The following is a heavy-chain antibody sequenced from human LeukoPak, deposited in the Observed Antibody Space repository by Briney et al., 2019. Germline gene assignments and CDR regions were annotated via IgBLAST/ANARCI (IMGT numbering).Heavy chain of an antibody. Sequence: GGSLRLSCAASGFTFSSYGIHWVRQAPGKGLEWVAVISYDGSNKYYADSVKGRFTISRDNAKNSASLQMNSLRVEDTALYYCATDGGPFDNWGQGTLVAVSS. CDR1: GFTFSSYG. CDR2: ISYDGSNK. V-gene: IGHV3-30*03. CDR3: ATDGGPFDN. J-gene: IGHJ4*02.